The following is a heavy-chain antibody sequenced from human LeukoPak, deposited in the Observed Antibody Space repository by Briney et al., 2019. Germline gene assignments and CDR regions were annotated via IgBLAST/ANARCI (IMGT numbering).Heavy chain of an antibody. D-gene: IGHD2-21*01. CDR1: GFAFSNYW. V-gene: IGHV3-74*01. CDR2: INSDGSST. Sequence: GGSLRLSCAASGFAFSNYWMHWVRQAPGKGLVWVSRINSDGSSTNYADSVKGRFTISRDNSKNTLYLQMNSLRAEDTAVYYCAKDRDHYFDYWGQGTLVTVSS. J-gene: IGHJ4*02. CDR3: AKDRDHYFDY.